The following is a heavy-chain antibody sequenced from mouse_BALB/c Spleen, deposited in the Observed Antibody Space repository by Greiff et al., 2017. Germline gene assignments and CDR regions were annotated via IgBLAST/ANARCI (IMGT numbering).Heavy chain of an antibody. J-gene: IGHJ3*01. Sequence: EVKLMESGAELVRPGALVKLSCKASGFNIKDYYMHWVKQRPEQGLEWIGWIDPENGNTIYDPKFQGKASITADTSSNTAYLQLSSLTSEDTAVYYCARSPYGYDTAYWGQGTLVTVSA. CDR3: ARSPYGYDTAY. D-gene: IGHD2-2*01. CDR1: GFNIKDYY. CDR2: IDPENGNT. V-gene: IGHV14-1*02.